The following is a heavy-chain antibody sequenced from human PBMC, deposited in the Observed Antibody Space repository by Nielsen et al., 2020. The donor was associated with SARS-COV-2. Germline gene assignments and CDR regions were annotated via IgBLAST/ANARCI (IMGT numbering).Heavy chain of an antibody. CDR3: AREKKPAYYYDSSGWGWFDP. CDR1: GGSVSSGSYY. D-gene: IGHD3-22*01. Sequence: SETLSLTCTVSGGSVSSGSYYWSWIRQPPGKGLEWIGYIYYSGSTNCNPSLKSRVTISVDTSKNQFSLKLSSVTAADTAVYYCAREKKPAYYYDSSGWGWFDPWGQGTLVTVSS. V-gene: IGHV4-61*01. CDR2: IYYSGST. J-gene: IGHJ5*02.